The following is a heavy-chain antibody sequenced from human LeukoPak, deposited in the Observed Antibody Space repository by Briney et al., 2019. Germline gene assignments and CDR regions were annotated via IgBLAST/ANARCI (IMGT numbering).Heavy chain of an antibody. D-gene: IGHD2-21*02. V-gene: IGHV4-4*02. CDR1: GGSISSSNW. CDR3: AGLVGDPIYDAFGI. Sequence: SETLSLTCAVSGGSISSSNWWSWVRQPPGKGLEWIGEIYHSGSTNYNPSLKSRVTISVDTSKNQFSLKLSSVTAADTAVYYCAGLVGDPIYDAFGIWGQGTMVTVSS. CDR2: IYHSGST. J-gene: IGHJ3*02.